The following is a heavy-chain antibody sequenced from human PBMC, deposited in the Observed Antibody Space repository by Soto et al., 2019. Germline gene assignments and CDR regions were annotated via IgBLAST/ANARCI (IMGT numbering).Heavy chain of an antibody. CDR3: AQTLGLAVAGPGRFDL. J-gene: IGHJ2*01. Sequence: QVQLVQSGAEVKKYGSSVKVSCKASGGTFSGYAISWVRQAPGQGLEWMGGITPMFGTANYAQKFQGRVTITTDDSTSTAYMALGSLRSDDTAVYYCAQTLGLAVAGPGRFDLWGRGTLVTVSS. CDR1: GGTFSGYA. CDR2: ITPMFGTA. V-gene: IGHV1-69*05. D-gene: IGHD6-19*01.